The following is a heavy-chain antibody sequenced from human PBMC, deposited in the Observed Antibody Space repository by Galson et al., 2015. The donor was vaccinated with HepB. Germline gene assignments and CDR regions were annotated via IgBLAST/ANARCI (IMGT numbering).Heavy chain of an antibody. Sequence: SLRLSCAASGFTFSSYAMTWVRQAPGKGLEWVSNISGGGGGTYSADSVKGRFPISRFNSKNTLYVQMNSLRAEDKDLYYCAKGPELLWAAGMSYFDYWGQGTLVTVSS. CDR2: ISGGGGGT. D-gene: IGHD3-10*01. J-gene: IGHJ4*02. V-gene: IGHV3-23*01. CDR3: AKGPELLWAAGMSYFDY. CDR1: GFTFSSYA.